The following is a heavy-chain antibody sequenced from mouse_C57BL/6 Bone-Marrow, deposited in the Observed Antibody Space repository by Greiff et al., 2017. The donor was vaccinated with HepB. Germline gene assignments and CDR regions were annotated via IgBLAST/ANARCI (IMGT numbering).Heavy chain of an antibody. V-gene: IGHV5-9*01. CDR1: GFTFSSYT. Sequence: VQLKESGGGLVKPGGSLKLSCAASGFTFSSYTMSWVRQTPEKRLEWVATISGGGGNTYYPDSVKGRFTISRDNAKNTLYLQMSSLRSEDTALYYCARQRGYYFDYWGQGTTLTVSS. J-gene: IGHJ2*01. CDR2: ISGGGGNT. CDR3: ARQRGYYFDY.